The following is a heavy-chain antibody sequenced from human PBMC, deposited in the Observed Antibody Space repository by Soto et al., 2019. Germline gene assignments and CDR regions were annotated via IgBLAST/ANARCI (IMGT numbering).Heavy chain of an antibody. V-gene: IGHV3-74*01. CDR3: ARDSTKYSFDL. J-gene: IGHJ2*01. D-gene: IGHD2-2*01. CDR1: GFSFRSYW. Sequence: EEQLVESGGGLVQPGGSLRLSCVASGFSFRSYWMHWVRQVPGKGLVWVSRIKTDGSGKIYADSVEGRFTTSRDNAKDTLYLQMNSLRVEDTALYYCARDSTKYSFDLWGRGTLVTVSS. CDR2: IKTDGSGK.